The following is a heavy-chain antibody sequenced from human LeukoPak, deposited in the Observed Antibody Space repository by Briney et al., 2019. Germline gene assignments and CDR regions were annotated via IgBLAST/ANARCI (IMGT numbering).Heavy chain of an antibody. V-gene: IGHV3-21*01. CDR3: ERVETTGRT. Sequence: PGGSLRLSCAASGFTFSNYAMNWVRQAPGKGLEWVSSISRSGNFIYYGDSVKGRFTISRDNAKNSLYLQMNSLRAEDTAVYYCERVETTGRTWGQGTLVSVSA. CDR2: ISRSGNFI. CDR1: GFTFSNYA. D-gene: IGHD1-14*01. J-gene: IGHJ4*02.